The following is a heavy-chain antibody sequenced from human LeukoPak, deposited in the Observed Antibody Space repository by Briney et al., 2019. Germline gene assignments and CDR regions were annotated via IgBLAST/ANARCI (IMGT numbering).Heavy chain of an antibody. CDR3: AKGPDKYCTAGSCYGAS. V-gene: IGHV3-23*01. CDR2: ISNGSVAT. J-gene: IGHJ5*02. Sequence: PGRSLRLSCVASGFTLSGHGFNSVRQAPGKGLELVSGISNGSVATYYADSVKGRFTVSRDNSKNTFYLQMNSLRADDTAIYYCAKGPDKYCTAGSCYGASWGQGTQVTVSS. CDR1: GFTLSGHG. D-gene: IGHD2-15*01.